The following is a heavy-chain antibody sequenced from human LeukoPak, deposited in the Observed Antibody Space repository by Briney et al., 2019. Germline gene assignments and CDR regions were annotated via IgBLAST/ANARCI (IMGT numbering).Heavy chain of an antibody. CDR1: GYTFTSYG. D-gene: IGHD6-13*01. V-gene: IGHV1-18*01. CDR3: ARDRFEGAAAGKMDV. J-gene: IGHJ6*04. CDR2: ISAYNGNT. Sequence: ASVKVSCKASGYTFTSYGISWVRQAPGQGLEWMGWISAYNGNTNYAQKLQGRVTMTTDTSTSTAYMELRSLRSDDTAVYYCARDRFEGAAAGKMDVWGKGTTVTVSS.